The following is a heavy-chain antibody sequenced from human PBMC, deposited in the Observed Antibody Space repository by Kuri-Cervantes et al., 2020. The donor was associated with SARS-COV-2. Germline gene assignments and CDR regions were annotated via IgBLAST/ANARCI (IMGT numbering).Heavy chain of an antibody. V-gene: IGHV3-49*03. Sequence: GGSLRLSCTASGFTFGDYAMSWFRQAPGKGLEWVGFIRSKAYGGTTEYAASVKGRFTISRDDSKSIAYLQMNSLKTEDTAVYYCTRCVSGHMVVVYYGMDVWGQGTTVTVSS. J-gene: IGHJ6*02. CDR1: GFTFGDYA. CDR2: IRSKAYGGTT. D-gene: IGHD2-21*01. CDR3: TRCVSGHMVVVYYGMDV.